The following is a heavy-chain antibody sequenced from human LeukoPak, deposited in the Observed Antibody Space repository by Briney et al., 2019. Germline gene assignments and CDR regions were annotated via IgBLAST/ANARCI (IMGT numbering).Heavy chain of an antibody. D-gene: IGHD3-10*01. CDR1: GYTFTSYD. J-gene: IGHJ4*02. CDR2: MNPNSGNT. CDR3: ATEGKMVRGVYTDY. V-gene: IGHV1-8*03. Sequence: GASVKVSCKASGYTFTSYDINWVRQATGQGLEWMGWMNPNSGNTGYAQKFQGRVAITRNTSISTVYMELSSLRSEDTAVYYCATEGKMVRGVYTDYWGQGTLVTVSS.